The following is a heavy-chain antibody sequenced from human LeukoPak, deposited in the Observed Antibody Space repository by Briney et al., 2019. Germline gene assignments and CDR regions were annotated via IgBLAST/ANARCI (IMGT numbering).Heavy chain of an antibody. V-gene: IGHV1-8*01. CDR1: GYTFTTHE. Sequence: ASVKVSCKASGYTFTTHEINWVRQATGQGLEWMGWMNSNSGNTGYAQKFQGRITMTRNTSINTAYMELSSLRSEDTAVYYCATYSSLNRREFQYWGQGTLLTVSS. D-gene: IGHD3-22*01. J-gene: IGHJ1*01. CDR2: MNSNSGNT. CDR3: ATYSSLNRREFQY.